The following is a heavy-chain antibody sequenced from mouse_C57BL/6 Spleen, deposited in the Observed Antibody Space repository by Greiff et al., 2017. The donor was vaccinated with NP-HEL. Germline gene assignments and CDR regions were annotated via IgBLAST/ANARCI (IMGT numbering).Heavy chain of an antibody. J-gene: IGHJ4*01. Sequence: QVHVQQSGPGLVQPSQCLSITCTVSGFSLTSYGVHWVRQSPGKGLEWLGVIWSGGSTDYYAAFMARQSITKDNSKSQVFFKMNSLQADDTAIYYCAKNNWDGEAMDYWGQGTSVTVSS. V-gene: IGHV2-5*01. D-gene: IGHD4-1*01. CDR2: IWSGGST. CDR3: AKNNWDGEAMDY. CDR1: GFSLTSYG.